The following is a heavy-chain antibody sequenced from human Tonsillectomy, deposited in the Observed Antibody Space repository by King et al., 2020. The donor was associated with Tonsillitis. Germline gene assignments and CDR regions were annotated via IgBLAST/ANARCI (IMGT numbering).Heavy chain of an antibody. D-gene: IGHD2-15*01. CDR1: GYTFTNFW. CDR2: IYPGDSDS. Sequence: EVQLVQSGAEVRKPGESLKISCKGYGYTFTNFWIGWVRQMPGKGLEWMGIIYPGDSDSRYSPSFQGQVTISADKSISTAYLQWSSLKASDTAMYYCARLVDGRAAWFDPWGQGTLVTVSS. J-gene: IGHJ5*02. CDR3: ARLVDGRAAWFDP. V-gene: IGHV5-51*03.